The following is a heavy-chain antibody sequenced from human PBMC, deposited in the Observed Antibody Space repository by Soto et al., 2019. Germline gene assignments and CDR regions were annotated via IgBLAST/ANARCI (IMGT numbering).Heavy chain of an antibody. CDR1: GFMLTSSA. CDR2: LVVGSGNT. V-gene: IGHV1-58*01. Sequence: ASLKVTCKTSGFMLTSSAVQWVRQARGQRLEWIGWLVVGSGNTHYAQHFQERVTLTRNMSTGTAYMELSSLISEDTAVYYCAAVPVLRFLKWLPAYFDYWGQGTLVTVSS. D-gene: IGHD3-3*01. J-gene: IGHJ4*02. CDR3: AAVPVLRFLKWLPAYFDY.